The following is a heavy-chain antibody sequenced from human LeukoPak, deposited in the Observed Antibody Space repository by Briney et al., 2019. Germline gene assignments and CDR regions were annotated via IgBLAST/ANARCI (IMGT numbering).Heavy chain of an antibody. J-gene: IGHJ4*02. V-gene: IGHV1-69*04. D-gene: IGHD1-7*01. CDR3: ATTLNWNYEGLPFDY. CDR1: GGTFSSYA. CDR2: IIPILGIA. Sequence: SVKVSCKASGGTFSSYAISWVRQAPGQGLEWMGRIIPILGIANYAQKFQGRVTITADKSTSTAYMELSSLRSEDTAVYYCATTLNWNYEGLPFDYWGQGTLVTVSS.